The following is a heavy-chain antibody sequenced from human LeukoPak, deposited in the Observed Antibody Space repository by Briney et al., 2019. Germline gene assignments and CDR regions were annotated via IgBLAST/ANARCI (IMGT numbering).Heavy chain of an antibody. CDR1: GFTFSSYS. Sequence: GGSLRLSCAASGFTFSSYSMNWVRQAPGKGLEWVSSISSSSSYIYYADSVKVRFTIYRDNAQNSQYLQMNSLRAEDTAVYYCARDSGAKDYWGQGTLVTVSS. CDR2: ISSSSSYI. V-gene: IGHV3-21*01. D-gene: IGHD5-12*01. J-gene: IGHJ4*02. CDR3: ARDSGAKDY.